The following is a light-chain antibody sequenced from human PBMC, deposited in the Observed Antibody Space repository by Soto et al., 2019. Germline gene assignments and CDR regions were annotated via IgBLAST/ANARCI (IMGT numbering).Light chain of an antibody. Sequence: DIVMTQSPLSLPVTPGEPASISCRSSQSLLHSNGYNYLDWYLQKPGQSPQLLIYLGSNRASGVPDRFSGSGSGTVFTLTISSLQPEDVATYYCQECNSAPLTFGGGTKVDIK. CDR1: QSLLHSNGYNY. CDR3: QECNSAPLT. J-gene: IGKJ4*01. CDR2: LGS. V-gene: IGKV2-28*01.